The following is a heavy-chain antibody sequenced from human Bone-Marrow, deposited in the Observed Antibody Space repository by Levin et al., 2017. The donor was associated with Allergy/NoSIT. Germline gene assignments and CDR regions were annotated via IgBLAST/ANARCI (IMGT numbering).Heavy chain of an antibody. V-gene: IGHV3-48*03. Sequence: AGGSLRLSCVASEFTFSDYELNWVRQAPGEGLEWISSISSSATAIHYADSVEGRFTISRDNARNSLYLHMNSLRAEDTAVYYCARVRIASRHRSFDYWGQGTLVTVSS. CDR3: ARVRIASRHRSFDY. D-gene: IGHD6-6*01. CDR1: EFTFSDYE. J-gene: IGHJ4*02. CDR2: ISSSATAI.